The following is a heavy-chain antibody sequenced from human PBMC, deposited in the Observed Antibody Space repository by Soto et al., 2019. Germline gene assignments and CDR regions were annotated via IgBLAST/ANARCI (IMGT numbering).Heavy chain of an antibody. Sequence: GGSLRLSCAASGFPFSSYGMHWVRQAPGKGLEWVAVIWYDGSNKYYADSVKGRFTISRDNSKNTLYLQMNSLRAEDTAVYYCARDNPGYCTNGVCDGLYYYGMDVWGQGTTVTVSS. CDR1: GFPFSSYG. J-gene: IGHJ6*02. CDR2: IWYDGSNK. CDR3: ARDNPGYCTNGVCDGLYYYGMDV. V-gene: IGHV3-33*01. D-gene: IGHD2-8*01.